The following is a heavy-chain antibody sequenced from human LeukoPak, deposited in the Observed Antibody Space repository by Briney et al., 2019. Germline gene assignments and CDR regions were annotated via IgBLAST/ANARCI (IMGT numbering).Heavy chain of an antibody. V-gene: IGHV1-69*05. Sequence: ASVKVSCKASGGTFSSYAISWVRQAPGQGLEWMGGIIPIFGTANYAQKFQGRVTITTDESTSTAYMELSSLRSEDTAVCYCAREDLGKAAMALYSSSWYWFDPWGQGTLVTVSS. CDR1: GGTFSSYA. CDR3: AREDLGKAAMALYSSSWYWFDP. CDR2: IIPIFGTA. J-gene: IGHJ5*02. D-gene: IGHD6-13*01.